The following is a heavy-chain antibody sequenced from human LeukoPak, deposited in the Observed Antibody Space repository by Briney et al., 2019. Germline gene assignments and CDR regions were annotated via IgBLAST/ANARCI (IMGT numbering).Heavy chain of an antibody. J-gene: IGHJ4*02. CDR3: VKDNPLDY. CDR2: IRYDGNNK. CDR1: GFTFSSYG. Sequence: GGTLRLSCAASGFTFSSYGMSWVRQAPGKGLEWVAFIRYDGNNKLYADSVKGRFTISRDNSKNTLYLHINSLRAEDTAVYYCVKDNPLDYWGQGTLVIVSS. D-gene: IGHD1-14*01. V-gene: IGHV3-30*02.